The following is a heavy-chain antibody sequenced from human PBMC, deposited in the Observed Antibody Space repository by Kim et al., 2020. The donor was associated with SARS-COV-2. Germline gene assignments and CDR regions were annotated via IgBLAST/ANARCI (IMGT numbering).Heavy chain of an antibody. V-gene: IGHV3-23*01. J-gene: IGHJ4*02. CDR3: AKGGRGATADTGFDQ. Sequence: GGSLRLSCAASGFTFSSYAMSWVRQAPGKGLECVSLITGSGDSTYYENSVRGRFTISRDKSKNTVYLQMNSLRTDDTAVYFCAKGGRGATADTGFDQWGQGTLVAVSS. CDR2: ITGSGDST. CDR1: GFTFSSYA. D-gene: IGHD6-13*01.